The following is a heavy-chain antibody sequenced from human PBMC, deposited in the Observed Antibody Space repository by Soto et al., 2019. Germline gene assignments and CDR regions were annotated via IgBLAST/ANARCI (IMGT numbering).Heavy chain of an antibody. CDR2: ISSSSSTI. J-gene: IGHJ4*02. CDR3: ARANYYGSPGDFDY. V-gene: IGHV3-48*01. D-gene: IGHD3-10*01. Sequence: EVQLVESGGGLVQPGGSLRLSCAASGFTFSSYSMNWVRQAPGKGLEWVSYISSSSSTIYYAGSVKVRFTISIDNAKNSLYLQMNSLRAEDTAVYYCARANYYGSPGDFDYWGQGTLVTVSS. CDR1: GFTFSSYS.